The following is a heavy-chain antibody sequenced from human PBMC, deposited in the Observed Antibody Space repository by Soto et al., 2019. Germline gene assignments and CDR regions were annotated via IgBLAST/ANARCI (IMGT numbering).Heavy chain of an antibody. D-gene: IGHD6-13*01. CDR2: ISGSGGST. CDR1: GFTFSSYA. CDR3: AKEIAAAGTWGWFDP. V-gene: IGHV3-23*01. J-gene: IGHJ5*02. Sequence: EVQLLESGGGLVQPGGSLRLSCAASGFTFSSYAMSWVRQAPGKGLEWVSAISGSGGSTYYADSVKGRFTISRDNSKNPLYLQMTSLRAEDTAVYYCAKEIAAAGTWGWFDPWGQGTLVTVSS.